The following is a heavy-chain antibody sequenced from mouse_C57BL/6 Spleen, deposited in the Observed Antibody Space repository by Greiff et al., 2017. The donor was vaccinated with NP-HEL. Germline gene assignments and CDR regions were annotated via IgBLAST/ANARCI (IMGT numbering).Heavy chain of an antibody. Sequence: VKLMESGPELVKPGASVKISCKASGYAFSSSWMNWVKQRPGKGLEWIGRIYPGDGDTNYNGKFKGKATLTADKSSSTAYMQLSSLTSEDSAVYFCARGPTYYSNLYAMDYWGQGTSVTVSS. CDR3: ARGPTYYSNLYAMDY. J-gene: IGHJ4*01. CDR2: IYPGDGDT. V-gene: IGHV1-82*01. CDR1: GYAFSSSW. D-gene: IGHD2-5*01.